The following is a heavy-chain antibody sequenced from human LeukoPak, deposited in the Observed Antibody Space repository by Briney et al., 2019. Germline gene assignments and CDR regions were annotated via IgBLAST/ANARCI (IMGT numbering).Heavy chain of an antibody. J-gene: IGHJ4*02. D-gene: IGHD2-8*01. V-gene: IGHV3-74*01. CDR2: ISTDGGST. CDR1: GFTFSSYW. CDR3: ARWLMVTPFDY. Sequence: PGGSLRLSCAGSGFTFSSYWIHWVRQGPGEGLVWVSRISTDGGSTSYADSVRGRFTMSRDNAKNTLYLQMNSLRAEDTAVYYCARWLMVTPFDYWAQGTLVTVSS.